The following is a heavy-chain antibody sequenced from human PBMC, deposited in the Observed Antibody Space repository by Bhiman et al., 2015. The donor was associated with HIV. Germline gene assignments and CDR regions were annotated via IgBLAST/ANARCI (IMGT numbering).Heavy chain of an antibody. V-gene: IGHV3-7*01. CDR1: EFTISTYG. D-gene: IGHD3-9*01. Sequence: VQLVESGGGVVQPGRSLWLSCAASEFTISTYGMHWVRQAPGKGLEWVANIKPDGSEKFYVDSVKGRFTISRDNTNDSVYLQMNSLRAEDTAVYYCARDGQHFDWLLWNYYDYALDVWGQGTTVTVSS. CDR3: ARDGQHFDWLLWNYYDYALDV. CDR2: IKPDGSEK. J-gene: IGHJ6*02.